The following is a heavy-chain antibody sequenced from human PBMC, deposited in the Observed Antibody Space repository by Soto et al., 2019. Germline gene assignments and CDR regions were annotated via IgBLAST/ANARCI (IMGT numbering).Heavy chain of an antibody. V-gene: IGHV3-30*18. CDR2: ISYDGSNK. Sequence: QVQLVESGGGVVQPGRSLRLSCAASGFTFSSYGMHWVRQAPGKGLEWVAVISYDGSNKYYADSVKGRFTISRDNSKNTLYLQMNSLRAEDTAVYYCAKDRWLQLSPFDYWGQGTLVTVSS. D-gene: IGHD5-12*01. J-gene: IGHJ4*02. CDR1: GFTFSSYG. CDR3: AKDRWLQLSPFDY.